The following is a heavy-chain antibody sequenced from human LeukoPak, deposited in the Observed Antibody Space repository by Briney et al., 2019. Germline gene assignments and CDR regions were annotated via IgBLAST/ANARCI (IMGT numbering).Heavy chain of an antibody. CDR1: GGTFSSYA. V-gene: IGHV1-24*01. CDR2: FDPEDGET. CDR3: ARAELSSSWTYNWFDP. D-gene: IGHD6-13*01. J-gene: IGHJ5*02. Sequence: ASVKVSCKASGGTFSSYAISWVRQAPGQGLEWMGGFDPEDGETIYAQKFQGRVTMTEDTSTDTAYMELSSLRSEDTAVYYCARAELSSSWTYNWFDPWGQGTLVTVSS.